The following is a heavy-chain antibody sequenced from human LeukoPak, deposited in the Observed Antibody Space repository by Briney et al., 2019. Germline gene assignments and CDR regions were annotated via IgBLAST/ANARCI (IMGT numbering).Heavy chain of an antibody. CDR1: GFTFDDYT. D-gene: IGHD6-13*01. V-gene: IGHV3-43*01. J-gene: IGHJ4*02. CDR3: AKDFGAAPGPYFFDY. CDR2: ISWDGGTT. Sequence: GGSLRLSCAASGFTFDDYTMHWVRQAPGKGLEWVSLISWDGGTTNYVDSVKGRFTISRGNSKNFLYMQMNSLRTEDTALYYCAKDFGAAPGPYFFDYWGQGTLVTVSS.